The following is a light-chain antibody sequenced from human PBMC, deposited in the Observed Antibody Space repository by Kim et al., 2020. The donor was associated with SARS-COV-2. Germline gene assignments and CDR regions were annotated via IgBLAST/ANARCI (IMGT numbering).Light chain of an antibody. Sequence: IVMTQSPATLSMSPVERATRSCRASQSVSSNLAWFQQKPGQAPRLLIYAASIRATGIPARFSGSGSETEFTLTISSLQSEDFAVYYCQHYNNWPHDTFGQGTKLEI. J-gene: IGKJ2*01. CDR1: QSVSSN. CDR3: QHYNNWPHDT. CDR2: AAS. V-gene: IGKV3D-15*01.